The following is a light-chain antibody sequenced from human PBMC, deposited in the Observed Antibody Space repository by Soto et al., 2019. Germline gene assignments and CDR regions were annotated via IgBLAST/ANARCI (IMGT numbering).Light chain of an antibody. Sequence: DIVLTQSPATLSLSPGERATLSCRASQRIGDYLAWYQQRPGQAPRLLIYDASNRAAGTPARFSGSGSGSDYTLTISSLQPADFAVYYCEQRYVWPITFGQGTRLDIK. CDR3: EQRYVWPIT. V-gene: IGKV3-11*01. J-gene: IGKJ5*01. CDR2: DAS. CDR1: QRIGDY.